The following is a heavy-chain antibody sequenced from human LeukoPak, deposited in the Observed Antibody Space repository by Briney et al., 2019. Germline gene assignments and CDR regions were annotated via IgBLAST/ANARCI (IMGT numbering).Heavy chain of an antibody. J-gene: IGHJ5*02. Sequence: GASVKVSCKASGYTFTGYYMHWVRQAPGQGLEWMGRINPNSGGTNYAQKLQGRVTMTTDTSTSTAYMELRSLRSDDTAVYYCARVEVEYPNNWFDPWGQGTLVTVSS. CDR1: GYTFTGYY. D-gene: IGHD2-2*01. CDR2: INPNSGGT. CDR3: ARVEVEYPNNWFDP. V-gene: IGHV1-2*06.